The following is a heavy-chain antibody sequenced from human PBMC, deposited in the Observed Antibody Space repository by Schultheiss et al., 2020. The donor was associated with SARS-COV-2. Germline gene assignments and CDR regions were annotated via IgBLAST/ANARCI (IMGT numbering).Heavy chain of an antibody. Sequence: SGPTLFQPTQTLTLTCTFSGFSLSTSGVGVGWIRQPPGKALEWLALIDWDDDKYYSTSLKTRLSISKDTSKNQVVLTMANMDPVDTATYYCGRRNGCGYSYGYVVDYWGYGTLVTVSS. D-gene: IGHD5-18*01. CDR1: GFSLSTSGVG. J-gene: IGHJ4*01. CDR2: IDWDDDK. CDR3: GRRNGCGYSYGYVVDY. V-gene: IGHV2-70*12.